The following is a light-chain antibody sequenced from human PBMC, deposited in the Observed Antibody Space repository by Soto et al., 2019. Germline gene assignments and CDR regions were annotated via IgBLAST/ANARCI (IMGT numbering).Light chain of an antibody. CDR2: GAS. J-gene: IGKJ4*01. CDR1: QSVSSN. CDR3: QQYNSWPLT. Sequence: EIVMTQSPATLSLSPGERATLSCRASQSVSSNLAWYQQKPGQAPRLLIYGASTRATGIPARFSGSGSGTEFTLTISSLQSEDVAVYYCQQYNSWPLTFGGGTKVEIK. V-gene: IGKV3D-15*01.